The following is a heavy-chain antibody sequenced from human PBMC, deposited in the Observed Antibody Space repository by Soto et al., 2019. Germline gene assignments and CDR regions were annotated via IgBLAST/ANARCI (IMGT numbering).Heavy chain of an antibody. J-gene: IGHJ4*02. CDR1: GYAFPQYV. D-gene: IGHD1-26*01. CDR2: STHTGNT. V-gene: IGHV1-18*01. Sequence: ASVKVSCKTSGYAFPQYVINWVRQAPGHGLEWMGFSTHTGNTNYAQNFQGRVVLTTDTSTSTAYMEVTSLTSDDTAVYYCARSGEHPLDYWGQGTPVTVSS. CDR3: ARSGEHPLDY.